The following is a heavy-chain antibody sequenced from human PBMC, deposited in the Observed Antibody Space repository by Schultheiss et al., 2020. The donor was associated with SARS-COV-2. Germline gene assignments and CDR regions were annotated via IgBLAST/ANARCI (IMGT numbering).Heavy chain of an antibody. V-gene: IGHV3-21*01. D-gene: IGHD1-26*01. Sequence: GGSLRLSCAASGFTFSSYGMHWVRQAPGKGLEWVSSISSSSSYIYYADSVKGRFTISRDNAKNSLYLQMNSLRAEDTAVYYCARESLGSGSYHLDYWGQGTLVTVSS. CDR1: GFTFSSYG. CDR3: ARESLGSGSYHLDY. J-gene: IGHJ4*02. CDR2: ISSSSSYI.